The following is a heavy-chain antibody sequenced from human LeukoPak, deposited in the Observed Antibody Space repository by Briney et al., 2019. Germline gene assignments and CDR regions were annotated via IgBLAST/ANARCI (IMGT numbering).Heavy chain of an antibody. CDR1: GFTFSSYA. D-gene: IGHD4-17*01. J-gene: IGHJ4*02. Sequence: GGSLRLSCAASGFTFSSYAMHWVRQAPGKGLEWVAVISYDGSNKYYADSVKGRFTISRDNSKNTLYLQMNSLRAEDTAVYYCAIETYGDPAVDYWGQGTLVTVSS. CDR3: AIETYGDPAVDY. V-gene: IGHV3-30*04. CDR2: ISYDGSNK.